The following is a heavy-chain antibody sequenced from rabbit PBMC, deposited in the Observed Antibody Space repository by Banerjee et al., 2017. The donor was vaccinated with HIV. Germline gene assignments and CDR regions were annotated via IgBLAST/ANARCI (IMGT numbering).Heavy chain of an antibody. CDR1: GFDFSSDA. V-gene: IGHV1S40*01. CDR2: IYNGDGST. D-gene: IGHD4-2*01. CDR3: ATLGAGYGGTGYFNL. Sequence: QSLEESGGDLVKPGASLTLTCTASGFDFSSDAMCWVRQAPGKGPEWIACIYNGDGSTYYANWAKGRFTISETSSTTVTLQMTSLTAADTATYFCATLGAGYGGTGYFNLWGQGTLVTVS. J-gene: IGHJ4*01.